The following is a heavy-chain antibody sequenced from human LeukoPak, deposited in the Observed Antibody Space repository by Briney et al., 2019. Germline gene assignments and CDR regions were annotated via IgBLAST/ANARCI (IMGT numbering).Heavy chain of an antibody. D-gene: IGHD1-7*01. V-gene: IGHV3-48*03. CDR1: GFTFSSYE. J-gene: IGHJ4*02. CDR2: IRSSGSAK. Sequence: GGSLRLSCAASGFTFSSYEMNWVRQAPGKGLEWVAYIRSSGSAKYYADSVKGRFTISRDNAKNSLFLQMNSLRTDDTAVYYCGTYPHFDYWGQGTLVTVSS. CDR3: GTYPHFDY.